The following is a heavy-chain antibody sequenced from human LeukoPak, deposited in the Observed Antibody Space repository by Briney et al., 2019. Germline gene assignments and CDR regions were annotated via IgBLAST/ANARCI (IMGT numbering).Heavy chain of an antibody. CDR3: ARADSSGYNCFDP. D-gene: IGHD3-22*01. CDR2: MNPNSGNT. J-gene: IGHJ5*02. Sequence: ASVKVSCKASGYTFTSYDINWVRQATGQGLEWMGWMNPNSGNTGYPQKFQGRVTMTRNTSISTAYMELSSLRSEDTAVYYCARADSSGYNCFDPWGQGTLVTASS. V-gene: IGHV1-8*01. CDR1: GYTFTSYD.